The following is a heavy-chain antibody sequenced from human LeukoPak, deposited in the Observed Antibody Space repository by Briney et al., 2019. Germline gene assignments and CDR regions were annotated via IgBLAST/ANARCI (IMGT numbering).Heavy chain of an antibody. V-gene: IGHV3-30*02. Sequence: GGSVRLSCAASGFTFSSYDMHWVRQAPGKGLEWVAFIRYDGSNKYYADSVKGRFTISRDNSKNTLYLQMNSLRAEDTAVYYCAKLYSSSSLDYWGQGTLVTVSS. D-gene: IGHD6-13*01. CDR1: GFTFSSYD. CDR2: IRYDGSNK. CDR3: AKLYSSSSLDY. J-gene: IGHJ4*02.